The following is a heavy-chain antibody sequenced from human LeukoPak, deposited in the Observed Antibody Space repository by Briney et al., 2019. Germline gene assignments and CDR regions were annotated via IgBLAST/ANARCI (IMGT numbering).Heavy chain of an antibody. CDR2: IYYSGST. D-gene: IGHD2-15*01. CDR3: ARDLGGGNFDY. Sequence: PSETLSLTCTVSGGSISSYYWSWIRQPPGKGREWIGYIYYSGSTNYNPFLKSRVTISVDTSKNQFSLKLRSVTAADTAVYYCARDLGGGNFDYWGQGTLVTVSS. V-gene: IGHV4-59*01. J-gene: IGHJ4*02. CDR1: GGSISSYY.